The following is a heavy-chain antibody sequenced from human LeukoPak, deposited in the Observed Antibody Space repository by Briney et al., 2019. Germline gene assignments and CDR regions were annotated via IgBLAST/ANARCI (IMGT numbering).Heavy chain of an antibody. D-gene: IGHD3-10*01. Sequence: GASVKVSCKASGGTFSSYAISWVRQAPGQGLEWMGGIIPIFGTANYAQKFQGRVTITADESTSTAYMELSSLRSEDTAVYYCAREVTMGMEGIHWFDPWGQGTLVTVSS. CDR3: AREVTMGMEGIHWFDP. J-gene: IGHJ5*02. V-gene: IGHV1-69*13. CDR1: GGTFSSYA. CDR2: IIPIFGTA.